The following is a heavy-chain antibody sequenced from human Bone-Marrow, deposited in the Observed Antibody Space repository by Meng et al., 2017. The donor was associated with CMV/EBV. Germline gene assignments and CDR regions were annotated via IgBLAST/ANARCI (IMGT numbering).Heavy chain of an antibody. V-gene: IGHV3-23*03. Sequence: GESLKISCAASGFTFSSYSMNWVRQAPGKGLEWVSLIYEGGSGTYYADSVRGRFTISRDNSKSTLYLQMNGLRAEDTAVYYCAKDGSGWYPNWFDSWGQGTLVTVSS. D-gene: IGHD6-19*01. J-gene: IGHJ5*01. CDR3: AKDGSGWYPNWFDS. CDR2: IYEGGSGT. CDR1: GFTFSSYS.